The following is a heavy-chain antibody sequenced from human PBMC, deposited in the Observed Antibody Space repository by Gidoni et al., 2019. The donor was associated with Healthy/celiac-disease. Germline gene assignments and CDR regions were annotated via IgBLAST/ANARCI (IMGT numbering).Heavy chain of an antibody. J-gene: IGHJ4*02. CDR1: GYSFTSYW. CDR2: IDPSDSYH. CDR3: ARHQPSITIFGVVPSDY. D-gene: IGHD3-3*01. V-gene: IGHV5-10-1*03. Sequence: EVQLVQSGAEVKKPGESLRISCKGSGYSFTSYWIIWVPQIPGKGLEWMGRIDPSDSYHNYSPSFQGHVTISADKSISTAYLQWSSLKASDTAMYYCARHQPSITIFGVVPSDYWGQGTLVTVSS.